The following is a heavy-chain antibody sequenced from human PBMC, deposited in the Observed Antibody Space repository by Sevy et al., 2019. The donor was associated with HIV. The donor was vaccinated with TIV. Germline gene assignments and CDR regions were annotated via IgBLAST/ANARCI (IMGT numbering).Heavy chain of an antibody. CDR1: GFTFSSYA. CDR2: ISYDGSNK. D-gene: IGHD4-17*01. V-gene: IGHV3-30*04. CDR3: ARAMTKLNYYYGMDV. J-gene: IGHJ6*02. Sequence: GGYLRLSCAASGFTFSSYAMHWVRQAPGKGLEWVVVISYDGSNKYYADAVKGRFTISRDNSKNMLYLQMNSLRAEDTAVYYCARAMTKLNYYYGMDVWGQGTTVTVSS.